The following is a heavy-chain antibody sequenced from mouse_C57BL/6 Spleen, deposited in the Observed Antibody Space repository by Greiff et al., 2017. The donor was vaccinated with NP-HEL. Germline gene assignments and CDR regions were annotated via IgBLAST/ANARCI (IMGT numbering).Heavy chain of an antibody. Sequence: ESGPGLVKPSQSLSLTCSVTGYSITSGYYWNWIRQFPGNKLEWMGYISYDGSNNYNPSLKNRISITRDTSKNQFFLKLNSVTTEDTATYYCASFELGYWYFDVWGTGTTVTVSS. V-gene: IGHV3-6*01. CDR1: GYSITSGYY. CDR2: ISYDGSN. D-gene: IGHD4-1*01. J-gene: IGHJ1*03. CDR3: ASFELGYWYFDV.